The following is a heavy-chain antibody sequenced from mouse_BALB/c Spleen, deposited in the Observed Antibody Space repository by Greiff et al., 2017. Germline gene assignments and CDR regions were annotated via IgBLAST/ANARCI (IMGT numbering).Heavy chain of an antibody. J-gene: IGHJ2*01. CDR2: ISYDGSN. V-gene: IGHV3-6*02. CDR3: ARDYYRYDFDY. Sequence: EVQLQESGPGLVKPSQSLSLTCSVTGYSITSGYYWNLIRQFPGNKLEWMGYISYDGSNNYNPSLKNRISITRDTSKNQFFLKLNSVTTEDTATYYCARDYYRYDFDYGGQGTTLTVSS. D-gene: IGHD2-14*01. CDR1: GYSITSGYY.